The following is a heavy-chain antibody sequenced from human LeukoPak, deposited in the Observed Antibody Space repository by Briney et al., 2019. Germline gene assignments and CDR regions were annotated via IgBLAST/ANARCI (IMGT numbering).Heavy chain of an antibody. CDR2: INPNSGGT. J-gene: IGHJ4*02. V-gene: IGHV1-2*02. D-gene: IGHD6-19*01. CDR1: GGTFSSYY. CDR3: ATVAGTRFDFDY. Sequence: ASVKVSCKASGGTFSSYYMHWVRQAPGQGLEWMGWINPNSGGTNYAQKFQGRVTMTRDTSISTAYMELSRLRSDDTAVYYCATVAGTRFDFDYWGQGTLVTVSS.